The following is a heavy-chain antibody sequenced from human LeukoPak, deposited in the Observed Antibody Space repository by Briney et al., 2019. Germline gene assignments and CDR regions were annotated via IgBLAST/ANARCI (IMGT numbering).Heavy chain of an antibody. Sequence: ASVKVSCKASGGTFSSYAISWVRQAPGQGLEWMGGIIPIFGTANYAQKFQGRVTMTRDTSTSTVYMELSSLRSEDTAVYYCARDVPYYDSSGYSVDPWGQGTLVTVSS. J-gene: IGHJ5*02. CDR1: GGTFSSYA. CDR2: IIPIFGTA. CDR3: ARDVPYYDSSGYSVDP. V-gene: IGHV1-69*05. D-gene: IGHD3-22*01.